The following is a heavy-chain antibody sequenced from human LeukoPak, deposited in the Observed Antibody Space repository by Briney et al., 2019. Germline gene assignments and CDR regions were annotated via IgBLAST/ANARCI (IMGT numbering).Heavy chain of an antibody. CDR3: ANLPIRGSGSYYTDY. J-gene: IGHJ4*02. CDR1: GFTFSSYG. D-gene: IGHD3-10*01. Sequence: HPGGSLRLSCAASGFTFSSYGMHWVRQAPGKGLEWVAFIRYDGSDKYYAGSVKGRFTISRDNSKNTLYLQMNSLRAEDTAAYYCANLPIRGSGSYYTDYWGQGTLVTVSS. CDR2: IRYDGSDK. V-gene: IGHV3-30*02.